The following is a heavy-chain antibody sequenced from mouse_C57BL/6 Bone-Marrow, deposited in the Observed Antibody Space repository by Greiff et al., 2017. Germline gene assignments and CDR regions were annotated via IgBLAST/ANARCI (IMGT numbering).Heavy chain of an antibody. CDR1: GYAFTNYW. CDR3: ARGLITTVVATDWYFDV. D-gene: IGHD1-1*01. V-gene: IGHV1-54*01. Sequence: QVQLQQSGAELVRPGTSVKVSCKASGYAFTNYWIEWVKQRPGQGLEWIGEIYPGSGGTYYNEKFTGKAPLTADKSSSTAYMQLSSLSSEDSSFSFCARGLITTVVATDWYFDVWGTGTTVTVAS. CDR2: IYPGSGGT. J-gene: IGHJ1*03.